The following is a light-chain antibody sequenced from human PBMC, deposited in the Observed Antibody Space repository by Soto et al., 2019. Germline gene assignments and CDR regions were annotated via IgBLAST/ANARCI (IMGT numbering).Light chain of an antibody. CDR2: EVN. Sequence: SVLTQPASVSGSPGQSITISCTGTSSEVGYYNLVSWYQHHPGKAPKLIIYEVNKRPSGVSNRFSGSKSGNTASLTISGLQAEDEADYHCCSYAGSSTYVFGTGTKLTVL. V-gene: IGLV2-23*02. J-gene: IGLJ1*01. CDR3: CSYAGSSTYV. CDR1: SSEVGYYNL.